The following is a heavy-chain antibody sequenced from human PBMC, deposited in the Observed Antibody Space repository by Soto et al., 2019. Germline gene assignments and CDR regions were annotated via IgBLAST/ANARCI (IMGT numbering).Heavy chain of an antibody. CDR3: AKAGYYYDSSGYYVSPYYYYYGMDV. V-gene: IGHV3-23*01. CDR2: IIGSGGST. J-gene: IGHJ6*02. CDR1: GFTFSSYW. D-gene: IGHD3-22*01. Sequence: VGSLRLSCAASGFTFSSYWMHWARQAPGKGLEWVSAIIGSGGSTYYADSVKGRFTISRDNSKNTLYLQMNSLRAEDTAVYYCAKAGYYYDSSGYYVSPYYYYYGMDVWGQGTTVTVSS.